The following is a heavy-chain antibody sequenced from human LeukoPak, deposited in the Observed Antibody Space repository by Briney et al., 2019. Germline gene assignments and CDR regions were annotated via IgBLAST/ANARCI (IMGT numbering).Heavy chain of an antibody. V-gene: IGHV3-66*01. J-gene: IGHJ4*02. CDR2: ICSGGST. CDR1: GFTVSSNH. D-gene: IGHD3-9*01. Sequence: GGSLRLSCAASGFTVSSNHMSWVRQAPGKGLEWVSIICSGGSTYYADSVKGRFTISRDNSKNTLYLQMNSLRAEDTAVYYCARVTGYYGLDYWGQGTLVTVSS. CDR3: ARVTGYYGLDY.